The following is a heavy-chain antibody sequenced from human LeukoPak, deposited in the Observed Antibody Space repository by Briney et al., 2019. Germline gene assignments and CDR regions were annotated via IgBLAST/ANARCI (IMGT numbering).Heavy chain of an antibody. D-gene: IGHD3-10*01. CDR1: GFTFSSYA. Sequence: PGGSLRPSCAASGFTFSSYAISSVRQAPGNGLEWFSAISGSGSSTYYADSVTGRFTISTDNSKNTLYLQINSLRAEDTAVYYCAKDLGRGYYGSGLDYWGQGTLVTVSS. CDR3: AKDLGRGYYGSGLDY. J-gene: IGHJ4*02. V-gene: IGHV3-23*01. CDR2: ISGSGSST.